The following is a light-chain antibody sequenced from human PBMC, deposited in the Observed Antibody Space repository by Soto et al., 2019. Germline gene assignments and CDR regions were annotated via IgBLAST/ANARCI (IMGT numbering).Light chain of an antibody. J-gene: IGKJ1*01. CDR2: GAS. CDR1: QSISSSY. Sequence: EIVLTQSPGTLSLSPGERATLSCRASQSISSSYLAWYQQKPGQAPRLLVYGASSRATGIPDRFSGSGSGTDFTLTISRLEPEDFALYYCKQYSSSLWTFGQGTKVDNK. CDR3: KQYSSSLWT. V-gene: IGKV3-20*01.